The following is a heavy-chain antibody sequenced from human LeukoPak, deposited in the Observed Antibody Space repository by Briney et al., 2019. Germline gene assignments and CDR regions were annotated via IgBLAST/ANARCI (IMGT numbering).Heavy chain of an antibody. CDR1: GFTFSSYW. D-gene: IGHD3-10*01. V-gene: IGHV3-74*01. Sequence: GGSLRLSCAASGFTFSSYWMHWVRHAPGKGLVWVSRINTDGSSTSYADSVKGRFTISRDNAKNTLYLQMNSLRAEDTAVYYCAFLYGSGSPRGYWGQGTLVTVSS. CDR3: AFLYGSGSPRGY. J-gene: IGHJ4*02. CDR2: INTDGSST.